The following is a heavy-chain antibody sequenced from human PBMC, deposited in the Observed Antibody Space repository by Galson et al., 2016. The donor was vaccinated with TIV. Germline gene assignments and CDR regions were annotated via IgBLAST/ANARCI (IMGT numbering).Heavy chain of an antibody. CDR2: VSWTGTYT. CDR3: AKDLSQSIDTYENIAFDI. Sequence: SLRLSCAASGFVFGDFAMTWVRQAPGKGLEWVSGVSWTGTYTKYADSVKGRFTISRDNAKKSLYLQMTSLRAEDTALYYCAKDLSQSIDTYENIAFDIWGQGTLVTVSS. V-gene: IGHV3-20*04. J-gene: IGHJ3*02. CDR1: GFVFGDFA. D-gene: IGHD5-18*01.